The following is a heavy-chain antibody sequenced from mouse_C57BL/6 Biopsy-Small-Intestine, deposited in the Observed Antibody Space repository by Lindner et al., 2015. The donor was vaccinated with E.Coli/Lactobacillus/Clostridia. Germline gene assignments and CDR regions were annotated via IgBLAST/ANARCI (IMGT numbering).Heavy chain of an antibody. CDR3: ASHRPDMSHYVGTMDY. CDR1: VLINQLW. Sequence: VQLQDLDLAWCALTEPVHHMHCLWVLINQLWCRLGSPVSRKGSGVAGSNMGCLEAQNYNSALKSRLSISKDNSKSQVFLKMNSLQTDDTAMYYRASHRPDMSHYVGTMDYWGQGTSVTVSS. D-gene: IGHD1-1*01. J-gene: IGHJ4*01. CDR2: MGCLEAQ. V-gene: IGHV2-6*01.